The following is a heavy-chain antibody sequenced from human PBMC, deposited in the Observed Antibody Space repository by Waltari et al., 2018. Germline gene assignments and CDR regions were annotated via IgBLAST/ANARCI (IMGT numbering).Heavy chain of an antibody. CDR2: ISSSSSYI. Sequence: EVQLVESGGGLVKPGGSLRLSCAASGFTFSSYSMNWVRQAPGTGLEWGSSISSSSSYIYYADSVKGRFTISRDNAKNSLYLQMNSLRAEDTAVYYCARDSPQDYYYGMDVWGQGTTVTVSS. CDR1: GFTFSSYS. J-gene: IGHJ6*02. V-gene: IGHV3-21*01. CDR3: ARDSPQDYYYGMDV. D-gene: IGHD2-15*01.